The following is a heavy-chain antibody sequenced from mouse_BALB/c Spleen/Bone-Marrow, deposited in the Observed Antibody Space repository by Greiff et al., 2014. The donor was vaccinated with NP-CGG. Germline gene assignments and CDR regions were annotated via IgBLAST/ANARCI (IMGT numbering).Heavy chain of an antibody. Sequence: VQLQQSGPELVKPGASVKISCKASGYSFTSYYIHWVKQRPGQGLEWIGWIFPGSGNTKYNEKFKGKATLTADTSSSTAYMQLSSLTPEDSAVYFCARGSFTTVVATGAMDYWGQGTSVTVSS. J-gene: IGHJ4*01. CDR3: ARGSFTTVVATGAMDY. D-gene: IGHD1-1*01. CDR2: IFPGSGNT. V-gene: IGHV1-66*01. CDR1: GYSFTSYY.